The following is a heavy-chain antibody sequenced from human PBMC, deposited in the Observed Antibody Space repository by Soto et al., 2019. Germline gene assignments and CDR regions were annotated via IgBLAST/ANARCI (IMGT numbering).Heavy chain of an antibody. CDR3: AKGDYSSGWPYYYYGMDV. J-gene: IGHJ6*02. V-gene: IGHV3-30*18. CDR2: ISNDGKNK. Sequence: PGGSLRLSCAASGFTFSNYVMHWVRQAPGKGLEWVAVISNDGKNKYYADSVKGRFTISRDNSKNTLYLQMNSLRAEDTAVYYCAKGDYSSGWPYYYYGMDVWGQGTTVTVSS. CDR1: GFTFSNYV. D-gene: IGHD6-19*01.